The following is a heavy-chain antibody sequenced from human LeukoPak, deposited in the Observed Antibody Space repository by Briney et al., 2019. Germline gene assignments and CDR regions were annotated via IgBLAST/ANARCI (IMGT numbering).Heavy chain of an antibody. Sequence: QAGGSLRLSCAASGFTFSSYAMSWVRRAPGKGLEWVSTISGSGGSTYYADSVKGRFTISRDISKNTLYLQMNTLRAEDTAVYYCAKEAINWAEIAPNSSGWYGNKYNWFDPWGQGTLVTVSS. CDR3: AKEAINWAEIAPNSSGWYGNKYNWFDP. CDR1: GFTFSSYA. CDR2: ISGSGGST. D-gene: IGHD6-19*01. V-gene: IGHV3-23*01. J-gene: IGHJ5*02.